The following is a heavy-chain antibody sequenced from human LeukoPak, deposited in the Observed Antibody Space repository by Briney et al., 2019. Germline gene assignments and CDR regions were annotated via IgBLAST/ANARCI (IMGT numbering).Heavy chain of an antibody. CDR2: ISGSGGST. J-gene: IGHJ5*02. CDR3: AKDNGLLVVAAIDH. V-gene: IGHV3-23*01. D-gene: IGHD2-15*01. CDR1: GFTFSSYA. Sequence: GGSLRLSCAASGFTFSSYAMSWVRQAPGKGLEWGSAISGSGGSTYYADSVKGRFTISRDNSKNTLYLQMNSLRAEDTAVYYCAKDNGLLVVAAIDHWGQGTLVTVSS.